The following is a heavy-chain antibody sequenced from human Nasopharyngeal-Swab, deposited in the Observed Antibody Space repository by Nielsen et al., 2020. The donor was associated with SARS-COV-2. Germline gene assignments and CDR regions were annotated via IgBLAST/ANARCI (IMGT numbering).Heavy chain of an antibody. J-gene: IGHJ6*02. D-gene: IGHD6-13*01. CDR1: GFTFSSYG. V-gene: IGHV3-30*03. CDR2: ISYDGSNK. CDR3: ARDRVDSSSWGYYYYGMDV. Sequence: GGSLRLSCAASGFTFSSYGMHWVRQAPGKGLEWVAVISYDGSNKYYADSVKGRFTISRDNSKNTLYLQMNSLRAEDTAVYYCARDRVDSSSWGYYYYGMDVWGQGTTVTVSS.